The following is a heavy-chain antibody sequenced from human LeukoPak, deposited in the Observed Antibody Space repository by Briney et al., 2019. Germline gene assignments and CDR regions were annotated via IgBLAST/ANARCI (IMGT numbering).Heavy chain of an antibody. J-gene: IGHJ4*02. CDR2: VSSSSSNI. CDR1: GFIFSSYS. D-gene: IGHD6-6*01. V-gene: IGHV3-48*04. Sequence: PGGSLRLSCVASGFIFSSYSMNWVRQAPGKGLEGISHVSSSSSNIYYADSVKGRFTISRDNAKNSLYLQMNSLRAEDTAVYYCASSSSLVRRPTYFDYWGQGTLVTVSS. CDR3: ASSSSLVRRPTYFDY.